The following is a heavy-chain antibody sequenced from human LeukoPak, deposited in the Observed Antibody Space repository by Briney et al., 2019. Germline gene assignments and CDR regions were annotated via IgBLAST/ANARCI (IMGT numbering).Heavy chain of an antibody. CDR3: ARHRYYDFWSGYYTNDY. J-gene: IGHJ4*02. CDR1: GGSISSSSYY. D-gene: IGHD3-3*01. V-gene: IGHV4-39*01. CDR2: IYYSGST. Sequence: SETLSLTCTVSGGSISSSSYYSGWIRQPPGKGLEWSGSIYYSGSTYYNPSLKSRVTISVDTSKNQFSLKLSSVTAADTAVYYCARHRYYDFWSGYYTNDYWGQGTLVTVSS.